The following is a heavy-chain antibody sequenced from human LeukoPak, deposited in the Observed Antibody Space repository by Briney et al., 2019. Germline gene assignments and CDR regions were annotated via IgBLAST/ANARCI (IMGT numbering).Heavy chain of an antibody. J-gene: IGHJ1*01. D-gene: IGHD2-15*01. Sequence: PGGCLRLSCAASGFTVSSNYMTWVRQAPGKGLEWVSTLYNGGSPHYADSVKGRFTISSDKSKNTLFLQMNSLRAEDTAVYYCARAQDYCSGGSCYGYFQHWGQGSLVTVSS. V-gene: IGHV3-53*01. CDR1: GFTVSSNY. CDR2: LYNGGSP. CDR3: ARAQDYCSGGSCYGYFQH.